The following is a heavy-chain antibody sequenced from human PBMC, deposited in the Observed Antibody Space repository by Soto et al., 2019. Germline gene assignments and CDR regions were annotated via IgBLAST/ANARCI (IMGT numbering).Heavy chain of an antibody. CDR2: MSGTAGNT. J-gene: IGHJ4*02. D-gene: IGHD3-10*01. CDR1: GFTFSNYA. CDR3: AKKYYFGSGSYVFYFDY. Sequence: EVQLLESGGGLVQPGGSLRLSCAASGFTFSNYAMTWVRQAPGKGLEWVSTMSGTAGNTYYADSVKGRFTISRDNCKNTLYLQMNSLRAEDTAVYYCAKKYYFGSGSYVFYFDYWGQGTVVTVSS. V-gene: IGHV3-23*01.